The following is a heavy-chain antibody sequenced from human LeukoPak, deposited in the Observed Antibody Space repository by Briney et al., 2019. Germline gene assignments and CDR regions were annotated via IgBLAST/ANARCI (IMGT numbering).Heavy chain of an antibody. D-gene: IGHD6-13*01. Sequence: ASVKVSCKASGYTFTSYGISWVRQAPGQGLEWMGWISAYNGNTNYAQKLQGRVTMTTDTSTSTAYMELRSLGSDDTAVYYCARDLSAAGYFYYYYGMDVWGQGTTVTVSS. CDR1: GYTFTSYG. CDR3: ARDLSAAGYFYYYYGMDV. CDR2: ISAYNGNT. V-gene: IGHV1-18*01. J-gene: IGHJ6*02.